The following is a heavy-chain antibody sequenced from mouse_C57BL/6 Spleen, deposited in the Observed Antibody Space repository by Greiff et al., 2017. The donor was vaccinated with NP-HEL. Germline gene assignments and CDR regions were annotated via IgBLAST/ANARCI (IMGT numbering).Heavy chain of an antibody. CDR3: ARYVEEAMDY. J-gene: IGHJ4*01. CDR1: GYTFTSYW. V-gene: IGHV1-59*01. Sequence: QVQLQQPGAELVRPGTSVKLSCKASGYTFTSYWMHWVKQRPGQGLEWIGVIDPSDSYTNYNQKFKGKATLTVDTSSSTAYMQLSSLTSEDSAVYYCARYVEEAMDYWGQGTSVTVSS. CDR2: IDPSDSYT.